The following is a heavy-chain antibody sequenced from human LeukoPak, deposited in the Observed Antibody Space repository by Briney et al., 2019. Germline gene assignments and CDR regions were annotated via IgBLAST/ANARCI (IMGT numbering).Heavy chain of an antibody. J-gene: IGHJ4*02. D-gene: IGHD1-26*01. CDR1: GGSISSYS. V-gene: IGHV4-4*07. CDR2: IYTSGTT. CDR3: ARASSGTYYYFDY. Sequence: SETLSLTCTVSGGSISSYSWNWIRQPAGKGLEWIGHIYTSGTTTYNPSLKSRVIMSVDTSRNQFSLRLSSVTAADTAVYYCARASSGTYYYFDYWGQGTLVTVPS.